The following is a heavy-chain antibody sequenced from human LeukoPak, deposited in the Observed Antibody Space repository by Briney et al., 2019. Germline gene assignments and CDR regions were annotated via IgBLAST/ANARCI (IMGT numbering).Heavy chain of an antibody. D-gene: IGHD5-24*01. J-gene: IGHJ5*02. CDR1: GGSISNYY. V-gene: IGHV4-59*01. Sequence: PSETLSLTCTVSGGSISNYYWSWLRQSPGKELEWIAHVYYTGTTIYSPSLKSRLTVSVDPSKKQFSLNLSSVTAADTAVYYCARDAGYRSRLNYFDPWGQGTLVTVSS. CDR3: ARDAGYRSRLNYFDP. CDR2: VYYTGTT.